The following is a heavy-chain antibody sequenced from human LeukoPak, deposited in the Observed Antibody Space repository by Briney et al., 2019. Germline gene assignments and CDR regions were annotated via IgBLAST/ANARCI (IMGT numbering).Heavy chain of an antibody. Sequence: PGGSLRLSCAASGFTFSTYTMNWVRQAPGKGLEWVSYISSSSSTIYYADSVKGRLTISRDNAKNSLYLHMSSLRDEDTAVYYCARAGRICSGLSCLFDYWGQGTLVTVSS. CDR1: GFTFSTYT. D-gene: IGHD2-15*01. CDR3: ARAGRICSGLSCLFDY. J-gene: IGHJ4*02. V-gene: IGHV3-48*02. CDR2: ISSSSSTI.